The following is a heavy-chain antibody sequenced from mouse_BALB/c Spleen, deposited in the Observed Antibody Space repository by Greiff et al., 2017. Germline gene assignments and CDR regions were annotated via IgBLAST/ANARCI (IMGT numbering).Heavy chain of an antibody. CDR2: IYPGSGST. J-gene: IGHJ4*01. V-gene: IGHV1S22*01. Sequence: LQQPGSELVRPGASVKLSCKASGYTFTSYWMHWVKQRHGQGLEWIGNIYPGSGSTNYDEKFKSKGTLTVDTSSSTAYMHLSSLTSEDSAVYYCTRWGYDEAMDYWGQGTSVTVSS. CDR3: TRWGYDEAMDY. CDR1: GYTFTSYW. D-gene: IGHD2-14*01.